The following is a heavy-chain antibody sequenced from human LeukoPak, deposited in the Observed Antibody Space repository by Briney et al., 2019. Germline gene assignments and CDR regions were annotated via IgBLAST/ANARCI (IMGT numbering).Heavy chain of an antibody. Sequence: PSETLSLTCTVSSGSISSNYWSWVRQPPGKGLEWIGYIYYSGSTNYNPSLKSRVTISVDTSKNQFSLKLSSVTAADTAVYYCARHYSPTAMVGFDYWGQGTLVTVSS. CDR2: IYYSGST. J-gene: IGHJ4*02. D-gene: IGHD5-18*01. CDR1: SGSISSNY. CDR3: ARHYSPTAMVGFDY. V-gene: IGHV4-59*08.